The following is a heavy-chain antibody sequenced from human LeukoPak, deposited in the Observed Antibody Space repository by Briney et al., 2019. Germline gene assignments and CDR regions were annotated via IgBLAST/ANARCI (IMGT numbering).Heavy chain of an antibody. CDR3: ARDTSGDRQKTVDY. J-gene: IGHJ4*02. D-gene: IGHD2-2*01. V-gene: IGHV4-59*12. Sequence: PSETLSLTCTVSGGSISSYYWSWIRQPPGKGLEWIGYIYYSGSTNYNPSLKSRVTISVDTSKNQFSLKLSSVTAADTAVYYCARDTSGDRQKTVDYWGQGTLVTVSS. CDR1: GGSISSYY. CDR2: IYYSGST.